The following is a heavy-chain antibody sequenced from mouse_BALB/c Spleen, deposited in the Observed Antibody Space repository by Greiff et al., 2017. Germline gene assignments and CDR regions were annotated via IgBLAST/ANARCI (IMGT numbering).Heavy chain of an antibody. CDR1: GFTFTDYY. V-gene: IGHV7-3*02. Sequence: EVQLVESGGGLVQPGGSLRLSCATSGFTFTDYYMSWVRQPPGKALEWLGFIRNKANGYTTEYSASVKGRFTISRDNSQSILYLQMNTLRAEDSATYYCAREVTAYYFDYWGQGTTPTGSS. CDR3: AREVTAYYFDY. CDR2: IRNKANGYTT. D-gene: IGHD1-2*01. J-gene: IGHJ2*01.